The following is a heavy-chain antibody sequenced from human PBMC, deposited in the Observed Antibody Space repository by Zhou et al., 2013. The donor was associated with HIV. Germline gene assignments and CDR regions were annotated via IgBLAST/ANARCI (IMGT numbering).Heavy chain of an antibody. Sequence: QVQLVQSGAEVMRPGSSVKVSCKASGGTFSNYAITWVRQAPGQGLEWMGRLIPFLGITNYAQKFQGRVTISADTSTSTAYMELSSLRSDDTAVYYCATTQKTPLEVDFYHYFMDVWGKGTTVTVSS. D-gene: IGHD1-1*01. CDR1: GGTFSNYA. V-gene: IGHV1-69*04. J-gene: IGHJ6*03. CDR2: LIPFLGIT. CDR3: ATTQKTPLEVDFYHYFMDV.